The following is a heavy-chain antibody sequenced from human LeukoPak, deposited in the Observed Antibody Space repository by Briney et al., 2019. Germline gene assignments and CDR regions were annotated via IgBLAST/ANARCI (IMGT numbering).Heavy chain of an antibody. D-gene: IGHD2-2*01. J-gene: IGHJ4*02. Sequence: ASVKVSCKASGYTFTSYGISWVRQPPGQGLEWMGWISAYNGNTNYEQKLHGRVTMTTDTSTSTAYMELRSLRSDDTAVYSCARVRDGIIVVVPAASLDYWGQGTLVTVSS. CDR3: ARVRDGIIVVVPAASLDY. CDR2: ISAYNGNT. CDR1: GYTFTSYG. V-gene: IGHV1-18*01.